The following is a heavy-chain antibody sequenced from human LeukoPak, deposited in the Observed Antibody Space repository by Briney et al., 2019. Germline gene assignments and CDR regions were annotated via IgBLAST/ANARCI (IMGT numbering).Heavy chain of an antibody. CDR2: ISNDGRSK. J-gene: IGHJ4*02. D-gene: IGHD6-19*01. CDR3: AKVSGYSSGWFRETGWFEDY. Sequence: PGGSLRLSCAASGFSFRSYGVHWVRQAPGKGLEWVAVISNDGRSKFYGDSVEGRFTISRDNSKNTLYLQMNSLRAEDTAVYYCAKVSGYSSGWFRETGWFEDYWGQGTLVTVSS. CDR1: GFSFRSYG. V-gene: IGHV3-30*12.